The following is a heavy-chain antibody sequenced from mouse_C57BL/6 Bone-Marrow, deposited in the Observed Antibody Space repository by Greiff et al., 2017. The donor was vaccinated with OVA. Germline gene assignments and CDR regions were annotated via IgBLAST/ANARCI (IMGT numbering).Heavy chain of an antibody. CDR1: GFTFTDYY. CDR3: ASWGSFAWFAY. V-gene: IGHV7-3*01. Sequence: EVQLQQSGGGLVQPGGSLSLSCAASGFTFTDYYMSWVRQPPGKALEWLGFIRNKANGYTTEYSASVKGRFTISRDNSQSILYLPMNALRAEDSATYYCASWGSFAWFAYWGQGTLVTVSA. J-gene: IGHJ3*01. D-gene: IGHD1-1*02. CDR2: IRNKANGYTT.